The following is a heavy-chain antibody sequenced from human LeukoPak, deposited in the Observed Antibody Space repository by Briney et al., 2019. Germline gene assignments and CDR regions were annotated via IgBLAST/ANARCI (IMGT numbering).Heavy chain of an antibody. CDR2: ITGSGDTT. J-gene: IGHJ4*02. CDR1: GFIFRNYA. V-gene: IGHV3-23*01. Sequence: QPGASLRLSCAASGFIFRNYAMSWVLQAPGKGLEWVSAITGSGDTTYYADSVKGRFTISRDNSKNTLYVEMNTLRAEDTAVYYCAKWGDYDILTGYYVSDFWGQGTLVTVSS. CDR3: AKWGDYDILTGYYVSDF. D-gene: IGHD3-9*01.